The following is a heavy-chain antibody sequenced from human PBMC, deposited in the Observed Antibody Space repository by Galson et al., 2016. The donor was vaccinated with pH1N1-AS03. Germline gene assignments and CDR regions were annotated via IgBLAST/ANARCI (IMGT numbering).Heavy chain of an antibody. CDR1: GFTFDAYA. Sequence: SLRLSCAGSGFTFDAYAMHWVRQAPGKGLEWVSGIDWNSGTIGYTDSVKGRFTISRDNAKNSLYLQLNSLRAEDTAVYYCAKVSALLEFDYWGQGTLVIVSS. D-gene: IGHD1-26*01. CDR3: AKVSALLEFDY. J-gene: IGHJ4*02. V-gene: IGHV3-9*01. CDR2: IDWNSGTI.